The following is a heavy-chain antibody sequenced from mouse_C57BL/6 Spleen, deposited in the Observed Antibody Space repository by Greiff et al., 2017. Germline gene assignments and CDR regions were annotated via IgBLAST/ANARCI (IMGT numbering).Heavy chain of an antibody. CDR3: AREMVTTALDY. CDR1: GFTFSSYA. Sequence: EVKLMESGGGLVKPGGSLKLSCAASGFTFSSYAMSWVRQTPEKRLEWVATISDGGSYTYYPDNVKGRFTISRDNAKNNLYLQMSHLKSEDTAMYYCAREMVTTALDYWGQGTTLTVSA. J-gene: IGHJ2*01. D-gene: IGHD2-2*01. CDR2: ISDGGSYT. V-gene: IGHV5-4*01.